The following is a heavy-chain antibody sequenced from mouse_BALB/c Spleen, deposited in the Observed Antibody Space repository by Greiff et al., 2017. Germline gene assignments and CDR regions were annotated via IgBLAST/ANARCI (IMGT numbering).Heavy chain of an antibody. V-gene: IGHV5-9-4*01. CDR2: ISSGGSYT. J-gene: IGHJ1*01. CDR3: ARGPGLLRLRYFDV. Sequence: EVMLVESGGGLVKPGGSLKLSCAASGFTFSSYAMSWVRQSPEKRLEWVAEISSGGSYTYYPDTVTGRFTISRDNAKNTLYLEMSSLRSEDTAMYYCARGPGLLRLRYFDVWGAGTTVTVSS. D-gene: IGHD1-2*01. CDR1: GFTFSSYA.